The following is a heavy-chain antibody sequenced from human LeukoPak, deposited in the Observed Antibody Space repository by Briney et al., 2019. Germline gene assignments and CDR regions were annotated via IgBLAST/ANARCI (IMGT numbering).Heavy chain of an antibody. V-gene: IGHV3-7*01. CDR3: ARAIGIWSGYSY. J-gene: IGHJ4*02. D-gene: IGHD3-3*01. Sequence: GGSLRLSCAASGFSFSTYWMTWVRQAPGKGLEWVADIKQDGSEKNYVDPVKGRFTISRDNAKNSLYLQMNSLRAEDTAVYYCARAIGIWSGYSYWGQGTLVTVSS. CDR1: GFSFSTYW. CDR2: IKQDGSEK.